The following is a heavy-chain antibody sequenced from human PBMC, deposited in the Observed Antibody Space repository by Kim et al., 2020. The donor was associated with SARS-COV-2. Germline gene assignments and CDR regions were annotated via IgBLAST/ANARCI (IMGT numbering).Heavy chain of an antibody. CDR1: GFTFSSYG. Sequence: GGSLRLSCAASGFTFSSYGMHWVRQAPGKGLEWVAVISYDGSNKYYADSVKGRFTISRDNSKNTLYLQMNSLRAEDTAVYYCAKASIESYYYYGMDVWGQGTTVTVSS. J-gene: IGHJ6*02. CDR2: ISYDGSNK. V-gene: IGHV3-30*18. D-gene: IGHD6-6*01. CDR3: AKASIESYYYYGMDV.